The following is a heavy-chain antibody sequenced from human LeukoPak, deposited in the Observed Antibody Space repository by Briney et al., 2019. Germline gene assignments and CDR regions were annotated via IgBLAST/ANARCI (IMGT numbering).Heavy chain of an antibody. CDR2: ISYDGSNK. D-gene: IGHD1-26*01. J-gene: IGHJ3*02. V-gene: IGHV3-30*18. CDR1: GFTFTSYW. CDR3: AKGGATYDAFDI. Sequence: GGSLRLSCAASGFTFTSYWMSWVRQAPGKELERVAVISYDGSNKYYADSVKGRFTISRDNSKNTLYLQMNSLRAEDTAVYYCAKGGATYDAFDIWGQGTMVTVSS.